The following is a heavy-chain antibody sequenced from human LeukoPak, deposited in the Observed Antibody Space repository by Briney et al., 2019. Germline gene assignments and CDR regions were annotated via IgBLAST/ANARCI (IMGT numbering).Heavy chain of an antibody. J-gene: IGHJ4*02. CDR2: ISSNGGST. Sequence: GGSLRLSCAASGFTFSSYAMHWVRQAPGKGLEYVSAISSNGGSTYYANSVKGRFTISRDSSKNTLYLQMGSLRAEDMAVYYCARSRWPAFDYWGQGTLVTVSS. D-gene: IGHD2-15*01. CDR3: ARSRWPAFDY. V-gene: IGHV3-64*01. CDR1: GFTFSSYA.